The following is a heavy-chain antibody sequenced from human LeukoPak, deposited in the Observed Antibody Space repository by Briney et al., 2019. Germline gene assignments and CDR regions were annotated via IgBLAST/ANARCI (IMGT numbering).Heavy chain of an antibody. CDR3: VRSVVVTAKSGAYAFDI. D-gene: IGHD2-21*02. CDR1: GGSISSGDYY. CDR2: IYYSGST. J-gene: IGHJ3*02. V-gene: IGHV4-30-4*01. Sequence: SETLSLTCTVSGGSISSGDYYWSWIRQPPGKGLEWIGYIYYSGSTYYNPSLKSRVTISVDTSKNQFSLKLSSATAADTAVYYCVRSVVVTAKSGAYAFDIWGQGTMVTVSS.